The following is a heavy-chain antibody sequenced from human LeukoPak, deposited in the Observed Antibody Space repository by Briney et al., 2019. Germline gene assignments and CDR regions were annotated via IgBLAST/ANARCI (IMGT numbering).Heavy chain of an antibody. D-gene: IGHD2-15*01. Sequence: SETLSLTCTVSGGSISSYYWSWIRQPPGKGLEWTGYIYYSGSTNYNPSLKSRVTISVDTSKNQFSLKLSSVTAADTAVYYCARSRTVAATTYYFDYRGQGTLVTVSS. CDR2: IYYSGST. CDR3: ARSRTVAATTYYFDY. CDR1: GGSISSYY. V-gene: IGHV4-59*01. J-gene: IGHJ4*02.